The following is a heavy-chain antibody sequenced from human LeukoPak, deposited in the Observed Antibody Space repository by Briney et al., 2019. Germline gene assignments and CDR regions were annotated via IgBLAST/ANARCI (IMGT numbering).Heavy chain of an antibody. CDR3: ARQNLRDSDAFDI. D-gene: IGHD2/OR15-2a*01. CDR1: GYTFTSYG. J-gene: IGHJ3*02. V-gene: IGHV1-18*01. CDR2: ISAYNDNT. Sequence: ASVKVSCKASGYTFTSYGINWVRQAPGQGLEWMGWISAYNDNTNYAQKLQDRITMTTDTSTSTAYMELRSLRSDDTAVYYCARQNLRDSDAFDIWGQGTMVTVSS.